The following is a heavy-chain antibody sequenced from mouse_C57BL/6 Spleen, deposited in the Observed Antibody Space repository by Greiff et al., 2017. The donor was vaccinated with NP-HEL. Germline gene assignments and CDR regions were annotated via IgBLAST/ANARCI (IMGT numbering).Heavy chain of an antibody. CDR2: IDPSDSYT. V-gene: IGHV1-50*01. CDR1: GYTFTSYW. D-gene: IGHD2-3*01. CDR3: ARSYDGYAYAMDY. J-gene: IGHJ4*01. Sequence: QVQLQQSGAELVKPGASVKLSCKASGYTFTSYWMQWVKQRPGQGLEWIGEIDPSDSYTNYNQKFKGKATLTVDTSSSTAYMQLSSLTSEDSAVYYCARSYDGYAYAMDYWGQGTSVTVSS.